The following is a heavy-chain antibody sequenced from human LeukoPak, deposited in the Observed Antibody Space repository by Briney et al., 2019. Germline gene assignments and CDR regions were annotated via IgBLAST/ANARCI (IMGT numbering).Heavy chain of an antibody. CDR2: IHYTGTT. CDR3: AREGLEAAVLDY. CDR1: GGSINSHY. D-gene: IGHD6-13*01. V-gene: IGHV4-59*11. Sequence: KTSETLSLTCIVSGGSINSHYWSWIRQPPGKGLEWIGDIHYTGTTKYNPSLKRRVTMSVDTSKNQFSLKLTSVTAADTAVYFCAREGLEAAVLDYWGQGTLVTVSS. J-gene: IGHJ4*02.